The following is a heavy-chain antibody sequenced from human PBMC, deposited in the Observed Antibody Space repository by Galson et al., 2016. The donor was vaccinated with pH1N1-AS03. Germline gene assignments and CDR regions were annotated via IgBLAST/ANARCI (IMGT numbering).Heavy chain of an antibody. CDR1: GFTFRTFA. V-gene: IGHV3-30*01. CDR2: ISSDGNKK. Sequence: LRLSCAASGFTFRTFALHWVRQAPGKGLELVALISSDGNKKYYAESVKGRFSISRDTSKNTLYVQMNSLRVEDTAVYYCARARELTGTTLYYSFGMDVWGQGTTVTVSS. CDR3: ARARELTGTTLYYSFGMDV. J-gene: IGHJ6*02. D-gene: IGHD1-7*01.